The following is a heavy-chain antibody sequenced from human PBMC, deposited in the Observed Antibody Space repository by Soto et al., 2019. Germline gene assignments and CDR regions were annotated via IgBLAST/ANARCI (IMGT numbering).Heavy chain of an antibody. V-gene: IGHV3-9*01. CDR3: TKDSEWGGSHLNHAFDV. Sequence: EMQLVESGGGLVQPGRSLRLSCAASGFTFDDYAMHWVRQPPGKGLEWVAGISWNSGIIDYADSVKGRFTISRDSAKNSLFLQMNSLKPDDKALYYCTKDSEWGGSHLNHAFDVWGQGTMVSVSS. J-gene: IGHJ3*01. CDR1: GFTFDDYA. D-gene: IGHD1-26*01. CDR2: ISWNSGII.